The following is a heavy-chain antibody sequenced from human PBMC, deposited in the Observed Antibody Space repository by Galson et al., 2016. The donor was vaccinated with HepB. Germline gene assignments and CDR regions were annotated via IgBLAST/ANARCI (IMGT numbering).Heavy chain of an antibody. D-gene: IGHD1-14*01. V-gene: IGHV1-24*01. J-gene: IGHJ4*02. CDR3: ATQGHHPCDY. CDR2: FDPEDGEA. Sequence: SVKVSCKVSGYTLTELSMHWVRQAPGKGLEWMGRFDPEDGEAIYAQKFQGRVTMTENASTDTAYMEMSSLTSEDTAVYFCATQGHHPCDYWGQGTLVTVSS. CDR1: GYTLTELS.